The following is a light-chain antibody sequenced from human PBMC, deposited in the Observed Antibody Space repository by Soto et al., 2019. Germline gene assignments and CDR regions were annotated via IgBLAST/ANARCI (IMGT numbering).Light chain of an antibody. V-gene: IGKV4-1*01. CDR2: WAS. J-gene: IGKJ4*01. CDR3: QQYYTTLT. Sequence: DIVMTQSPDSLAVSLGERATINCKSSQSVLLTSNNXNYLAWYQQKPGQPPKVLISWASTRESGVPDRFSGSGSGTXXXXXXXXXQXEDVAVYYCQQYYTTLTFGGGTKVEIK. CDR1: QSVLLTSNNXNY.